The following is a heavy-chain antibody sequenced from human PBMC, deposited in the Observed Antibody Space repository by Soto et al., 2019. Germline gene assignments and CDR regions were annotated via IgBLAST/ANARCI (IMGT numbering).Heavy chain of an antibody. Sequence: EVPLVESGGGLVQPGWSLILSCTASGFTFSSRAMNWFRQFPGRGLEWGSYISSSSSNIDYADSVKGRFTVSRDNAKNSLYLQMNTLRDEDTAVYYCASDRSLGSNWYYYLESWGQGALVTVSS. CDR1: GFTFSSRA. CDR3: ASDRSLGSNWYYYLES. D-gene: IGHD1-20*01. V-gene: IGHV3-48*02. J-gene: IGHJ4*02. CDR2: ISSSSSNI.